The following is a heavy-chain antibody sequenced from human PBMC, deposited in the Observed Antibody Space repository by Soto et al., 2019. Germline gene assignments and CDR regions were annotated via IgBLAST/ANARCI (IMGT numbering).Heavy chain of an antibody. J-gene: IGHJ5*02. V-gene: IGHV3-30-3*01. Sequence: GSLRLSCAASGFTFSSYAMHWVRQAPGKGLEWVAVISYDGSNKYYADSVKGRFTISRDNSKNTLYLQMNSLRAEDTAVYYCARDLVLMVYAHPWGNWFDPWGQGTLVTVSS. CDR3: ARDLVLMVYAHPWGNWFDP. CDR1: GFTFSSYA. D-gene: IGHD2-8*01. CDR2: ISYDGSNK.